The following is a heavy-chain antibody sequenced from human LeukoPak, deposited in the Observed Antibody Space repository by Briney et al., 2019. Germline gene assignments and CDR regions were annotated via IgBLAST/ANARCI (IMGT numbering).Heavy chain of an antibody. CDR1: GHTFTSYA. D-gene: IGHD1-7*01. J-gene: IGHJ4*02. CDR3: ASSREGRVDSETRLVDY. Sequence: ASVKVSCKASGHTFTSYAMHWVRQAPGQRLEWMGWINAGNGNTKYSQNFQGRVTITRDTSASTAYMELRSLRSEDTAVYYCASSREGRVDSETRLVDYWGQGTLVTVSS. CDR2: INAGNGNT. V-gene: IGHV1-3*01.